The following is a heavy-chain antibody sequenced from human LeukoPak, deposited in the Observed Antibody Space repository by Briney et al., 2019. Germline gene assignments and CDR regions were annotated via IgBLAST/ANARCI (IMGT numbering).Heavy chain of an antibody. J-gene: IGHJ4*02. CDR2: IYYSGST. D-gene: IGHD3-9*01. CDR1: GGSISSYY. Sequence: PSETLSLTCTVSGGSISSYYWSWIRQPPGKGLEWIGYIYYSGSTNYNPSLKSRVTISVDTSKNQFSLKLSSVTAADTAVYYCARERAPYYDILTGYYIGYFDYWGQGTLVTVSS. CDR3: ARERAPYYDILTGYYIGYFDY. V-gene: IGHV4-59*01.